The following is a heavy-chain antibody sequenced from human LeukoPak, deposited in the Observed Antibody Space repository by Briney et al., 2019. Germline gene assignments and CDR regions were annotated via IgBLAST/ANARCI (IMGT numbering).Heavy chain of an antibody. CDR2: ISSSSSYI. D-gene: IGHD3-22*01. Sequence: PGGSLRLSCAASGFTFSSYSMNWVRQAPGKGLEWVSSISSSSSYIYYADSVKGRFTISRDNSKNTLYLQMNSLRAEDTAVYYCAKKGGTTMSDYWGQGTLVTVSS. CDR3: AKKGGTTMSDY. J-gene: IGHJ4*02. V-gene: IGHV3-21*01. CDR1: GFTFSSYS.